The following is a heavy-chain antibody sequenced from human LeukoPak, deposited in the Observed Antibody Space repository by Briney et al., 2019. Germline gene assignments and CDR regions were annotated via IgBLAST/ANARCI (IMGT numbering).Heavy chain of an antibody. CDR3: ARQGDSSGYNDY. D-gene: IGHD3-22*01. J-gene: IGHJ4*02. Sequence: SETLSVTCTVSGGSISSSSYYWGWIRQPPGKGLEWIGSIYYSGSTYYNPSLKSRVTISVDTSKNQFSLKLSSVTAADTAVYYCARQGDSSGYNDYWGQGTLFTVSS. CDR2: IYYSGST. CDR1: GGSISSSSYY. V-gene: IGHV4-39*01.